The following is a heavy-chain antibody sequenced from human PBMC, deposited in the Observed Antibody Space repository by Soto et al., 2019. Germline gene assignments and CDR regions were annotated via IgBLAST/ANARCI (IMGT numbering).Heavy chain of an antibody. J-gene: IGHJ4*02. V-gene: IGHV4-31*03. D-gene: IGHD2-15*01. CDR2: INNSGGT. CDR3: ARANFEASGGPPPLDF. Sequence: QVRLQESGPGLVKPSETLSLTCSVSGGSINRGTNYWSWIRQHPGEGLEWIGFINNSGGTYYNPSLRTRVSISVDRSNSQVSLKLTSVTAADTAVYYCARANFEASGGPPPLDFWGQGTLVTVSS. CDR1: GGSINRGTNY.